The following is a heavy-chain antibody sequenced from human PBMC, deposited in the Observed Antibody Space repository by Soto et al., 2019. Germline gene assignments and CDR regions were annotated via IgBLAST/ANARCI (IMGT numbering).Heavy chain of an antibody. Sequence: GGSLRLSCAASGFNFSNHWMHWVRQRPAEGLVWVSRITSDGKSKAYAESVKGRFAISRDNAKNTLYLQMNGLTAEDTAVYYCARESGDWPHNWLDPWGQGTLVTVSS. D-gene: IGHD2-21*02. J-gene: IGHJ5*02. CDR2: ITSDGKSK. CDR3: ARESGDWPHNWLDP. CDR1: GFNFSNHW. V-gene: IGHV3-74*01.